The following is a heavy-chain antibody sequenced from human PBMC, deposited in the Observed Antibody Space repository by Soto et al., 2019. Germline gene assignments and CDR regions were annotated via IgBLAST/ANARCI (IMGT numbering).Heavy chain of an antibody. V-gene: IGHV1-24*01. Sequence: QVQLVQSGAEVKKPGASVKVSCKVSGYTLTELSMHWVRQAPGKGLEWMGGFDPEDGETIYAQKFQGRVTMTEDTSTDTAYMGLSSLRSEDTDVYYCATGYYGSGSYNYWVQGTLVTVSS. CDR1: GYTLTELS. CDR2: FDPEDGET. CDR3: ATGYYGSGSYNY. J-gene: IGHJ4*02. D-gene: IGHD3-10*01.